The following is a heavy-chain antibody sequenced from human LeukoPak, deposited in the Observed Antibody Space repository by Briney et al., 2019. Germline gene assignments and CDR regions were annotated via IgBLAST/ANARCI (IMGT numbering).Heavy chain of an antibody. D-gene: IGHD3-3*01. CDR3: ATLGSLRFLEWLLDPYYYYGMDV. CDR1: GYTFTSYD. J-gene: IGHJ6*02. Sequence: ASVKVSCKASGYTFTSYDINWVRQATGQGLEWMGWMNPNSGNTGYAQKFQGRVTMTRNISISTAYMELSSLRSEDTAVYYCATLGSLRFLEWLLDPYYYYGMDVWGQGTTVTVSS. V-gene: IGHV1-8*01. CDR2: MNPNSGNT.